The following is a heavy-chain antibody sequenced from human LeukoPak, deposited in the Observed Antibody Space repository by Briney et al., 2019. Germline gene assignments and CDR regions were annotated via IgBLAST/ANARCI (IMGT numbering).Heavy chain of an antibody. Sequence: GASVKVSCKASGGTFSSYAISWVRQAPGQGLEWMGRINPNSGDTNYAQKFQGRVTMTRDTSISTAYMELSRLRSDGTAVYYCARDYCSSTSCLFDYWGQGTLVSVSS. CDR3: ARDYCSSTSCLFDY. J-gene: IGHJ4*02. CDR1: GGTFSSYA. D-gene: IGHD2-2*01. V-gene: IGHV1-2*06. CDR2: INPNSGDT.